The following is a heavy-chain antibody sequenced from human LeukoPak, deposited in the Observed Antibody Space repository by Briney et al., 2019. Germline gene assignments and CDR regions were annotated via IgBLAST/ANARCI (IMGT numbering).Heavy chain of an antibody. V-gene: IGHV3-7*01. CDR1: GFTFSNYW. J-gene: IGHJ4*02. D-gene: IGHD2-21*01. Sequence: PGGSLRLSCAASGFTFSNYWMIWVRQAPGKGLEWVAKINQDGSQKNYVDFGKGRFTVSRDNAKNSLYLEMNSLRVEDTAVYYCARNSQSAYWGQGTRVTVSS. CDR3: ARNSQSAY. CDR2: INQDGSQK.